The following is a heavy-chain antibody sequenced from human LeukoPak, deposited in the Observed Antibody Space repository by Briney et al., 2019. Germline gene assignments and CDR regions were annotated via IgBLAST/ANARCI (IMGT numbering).Heavy chain of an antibody. V-gene: IGHV4-34*01. D-gene: IGHD3-9*01. CDR3: ARQKPYYDILTRRYYYYYMDV. CDR2: INHSGST. J-gene: IGHJ6*03. Sequence: SETLSLTCAVYGGSFSGYYWSWIRQPPGKGLEWIGEINHSGSTNYNPSLKSRVTISVDTSKNQFSLKLSSVTAADTAVYYCARQKPYYDILTRRYYYYYMDVWGKGTTVTISS. CDR1: GGSFSGYY.